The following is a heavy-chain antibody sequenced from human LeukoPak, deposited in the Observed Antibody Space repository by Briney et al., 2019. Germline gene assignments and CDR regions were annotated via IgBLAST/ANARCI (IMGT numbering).Heavy chain of an antibody. V-gene: IGHV3-53*01. D-gene: IGHD6-19*01. CDR1: GFTVSSNY. CDR2: IYSGGST. Sequence: GGSLRLSCAASGFTVSSNYMSWVRQAPGKGLEWVSVIYSGGSTYYADSVKGRFTISRDNSKNTLYLQMNSLRAEDTAVYYCAKRTAVAGHFDYWGQGTLVTVSS. J-gene: IGHJ4*02. CDR3: AKRTAVAGHFDY.